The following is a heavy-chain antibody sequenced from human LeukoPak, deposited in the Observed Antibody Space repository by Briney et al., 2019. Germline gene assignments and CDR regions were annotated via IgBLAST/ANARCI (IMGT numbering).Heavy chain of an antibody. D-gene: IGHD1-26*01. J-gene: IGHJ5*02. V-gene: IGHV4-34*01. Sequence: PSETLSLTCAVYGGSFSGYYWSSIRQPPGKGLEWIGEINHSGSTNYNPSLKSRVTVSVDTSKNQFSLKLSSVTAADTAVYYCARGGLGGSYLWFDPWGQGTLVTVSS. CDR2: INHSGST. CDR1: GGSFSGYY. CDR3: ARGGLGGSYLWFDP.